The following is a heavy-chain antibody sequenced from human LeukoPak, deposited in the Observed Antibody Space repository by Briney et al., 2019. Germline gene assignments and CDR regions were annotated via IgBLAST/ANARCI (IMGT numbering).Heavy chain of an antibody. J-gene: IGHJ4*02. CDR2: IYYSGST. V-gene: IGHV4-39*01. Sequence: SETLSLTCTVSGGSISSSSYYWGWIRQPPGKGLEWTGSIYYSGSTYYNPSLKSRVTISVDTSKNQFSLKLSSVTAADTAVYYCARHRIPYYYGSGSKGFFDYWGQGTLVTVSS. D-gene: IGHD3-10*01. CDR3: ARHRIPYYYGSGSKGFFDY. CDR1: GGSISSSSYY.